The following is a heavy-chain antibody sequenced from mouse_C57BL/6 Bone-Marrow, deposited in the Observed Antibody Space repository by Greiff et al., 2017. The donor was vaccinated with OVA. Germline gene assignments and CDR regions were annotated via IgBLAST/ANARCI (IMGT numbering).Heavy chain of an antibody. J-gene: IGHJ1*03. CDR3: ARSDYDYDERWYFDV. CDR1: GYTFTSYW. CDR2: IDPSDSYT. V-gene: IGHV1-50*01. Sequence: QVQLQQPGAELVKPGASVKLSCKASGYTFTSYWMQWVKQRPGQGLEWIGEIDPSDSYTNYNQKFKGKATLTVDTSSSTAYMQLSSLTSEDSAVYYCARSDYDYDERWYFDVWGTGTTVTVSS. D-gene: IGHD2-4*01.